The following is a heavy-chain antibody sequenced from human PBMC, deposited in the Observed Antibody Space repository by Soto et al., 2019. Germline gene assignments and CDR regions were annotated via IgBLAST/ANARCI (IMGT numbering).Heavy chain of an antibody. D-gene: IGHD1-26*01. CDR3: TRPRRGSNGGQLDY. CDR1: GFTFSTYA. CDR2: ISFSGDRA. V-gene: IGHV3-23*01. Sequence: EVQLLDSGGGLVQPGGSLSLSCAASGFTFSTYAMTWVRQAPGKGLEWVSSISFSGDRAYYADSVQGRFTISRDNFKNPLYLEMNSLGAEDPAVYYCTRPRRGSNGGQLDYWGQGTLVTVSS. J-gene: IGHJ4*02.